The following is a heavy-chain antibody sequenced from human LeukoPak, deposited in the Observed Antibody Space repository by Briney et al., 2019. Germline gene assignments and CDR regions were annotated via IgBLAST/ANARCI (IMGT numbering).Heavy chain of an antibody. CDR2: ISGSGDST. CDR3: ARGRRPNRGYSLYYYGMDV. J-gene: IGHJ6*02. D-gene: IGHD5-18*01. V-gene: IGHV3-23*01. Sequence: GGSLRLSCAASGFTFSTYAVNWVRQAPGKGLEWVSTISGSGDSTYYADSVKGRFTISRDNSKDTLYLQMSSVRVDDTAVYYCARGRRPNRGYSLYYYGMDVWGQGTTVTVSS. CDR1: GFTFSTYA.